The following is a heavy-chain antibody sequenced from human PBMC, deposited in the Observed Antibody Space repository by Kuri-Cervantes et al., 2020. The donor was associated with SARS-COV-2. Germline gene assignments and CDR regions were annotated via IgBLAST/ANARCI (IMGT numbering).Heavy chain of an antibody. Sequence: ASVKVSCKASGYTFTSYAMHWVRQAPGQRLEWMGWSNAGNGNTKYSQEFQGRVTITRDTSISTAYMELSRLRSDDTAVYYCARVGCSSTSCYRAIDYWGQGTLVTVSS. J-gene: IGHJ4*02. D-gene: IGHD2-2*01. CDR3: ARVGCSSTSCYRAIDY. CDR1: GYTFTSYA. CDR2: SNAGNGNT. V-gene: IGHV1-3*02.